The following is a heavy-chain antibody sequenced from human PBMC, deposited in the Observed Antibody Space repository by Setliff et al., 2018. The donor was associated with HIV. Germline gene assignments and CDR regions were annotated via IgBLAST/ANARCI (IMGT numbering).Heavy chain of an antibody. Sequence: PSETLSLTCTVSGGSISGFYWSWIRQLPGKGLEWIAYIHNSGSTEYNPSLQSRVTIPLDTSKRQFSLKLNSMTAADTAVYYCARHGGSVHYSDSDYWGQGIMVTVSS. D-gene: IGHD4-4*01. J-gene: IGHJ4*02. V-gene: IGHV4-59*08. CDR3: ARHGGSVHYSDSDY. CDR1: GGSISGFY. CDR2: IHNSGST.